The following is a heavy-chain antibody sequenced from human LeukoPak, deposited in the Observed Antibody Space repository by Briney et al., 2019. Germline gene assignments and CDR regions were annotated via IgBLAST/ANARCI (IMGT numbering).Heavy chain of an antibody. CDR1: GGSITSGGYS. CDR3: ARLNGDYYDSSGYYYFDY. V-gene: IGHV4-30-2*01. J-gene: IGHJ4*02. D-gene: IGHD3-22*01. CDR2: IYHSGST. Sequence: PSETLSLTCAVSGGSITSGGYSWSWIRQPPGKGLEWIGYIYHSGSTYYNPSLKSRVTISVDRSKNQFSLKLSSVTAADTAVYYCARLNGDYYDSSGYYYFDYWGQGTLVTVSS.